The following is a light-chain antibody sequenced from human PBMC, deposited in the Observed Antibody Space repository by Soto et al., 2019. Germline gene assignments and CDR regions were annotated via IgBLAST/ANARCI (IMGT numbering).Light chain of an antibody. CDR2: GVS. V-gene: IGKV3-20*01. Sequence: EIVLRQSPATLSVSPGERATLSCRASQSVSSNLAWYQQKPGQAPRLLSYGVSSRATGIPDRFSGSGSGTDFILTISRVEPEDFAVYYCQQFGTSPLVTFGPGTKADIK. CDR1: QSVSSN. J-gene: IGKJ3*01. CDR3: QQFGTSPLVT.